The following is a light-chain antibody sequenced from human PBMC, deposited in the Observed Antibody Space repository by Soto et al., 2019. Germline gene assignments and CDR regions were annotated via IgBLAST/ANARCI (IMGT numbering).Light chain of an antibody. CDR3: QQYGSSPFT. J-gene: IGKJ3*01. Sequence: ESVVTQSPGTLSLSPGERATLSCRASQSVSSSYLAGYQQKPGQAPRLLIYGASSRATGIPDRFSGSGSGTDFTLTISRLEPEDFAVYDCQQYGSSPFTFGPGTKVDI. V-gene: IGKV3-20*01. CDR2: GAS. CDR1: QSVSSSY.